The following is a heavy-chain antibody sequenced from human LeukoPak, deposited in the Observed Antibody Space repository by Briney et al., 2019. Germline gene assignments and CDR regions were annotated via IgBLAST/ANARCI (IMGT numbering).Heavy chain of an antibody. CDR2: IYYSGST. J-gene: IGHJ4*02. D-gene: IGHD2-8*01. V-gene: IGHV4-39*01. CDR1: GGSISSSSYY. CDR3: ARQMVGWGGDY. Sequence: SETLSLTCTVSGGSISSSSYYWGWIRQPPGKGLEWIGSIYYSGSTYYNPSLKSRVTISVDTSKNQFSLKLSSVTAADTAVYYCARQMVGWGGDYWGQGTLVTVSS.